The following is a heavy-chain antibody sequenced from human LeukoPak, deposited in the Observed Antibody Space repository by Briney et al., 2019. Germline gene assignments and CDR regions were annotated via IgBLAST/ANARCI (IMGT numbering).Heavy chain of an antibody. CDR1: GFTFNTYT. Sequence: PGGSLRLSCAASGFTFNTYTMSWVRQAPGKGLEWVSGIIGSGKTTFYANSVKGRFTISRDNSKNTLYLQMNSLRVDDTAIYYCTRPHIDGGYYYHQFWGQGARVTVSS. CDR2: IIGSGKTT. CDR3: TRPHIDGGYYYHQF. V-gene: IGHV3-23*01. D-gene: IGHD3-22*01. J-gene: IGHJ4*02.